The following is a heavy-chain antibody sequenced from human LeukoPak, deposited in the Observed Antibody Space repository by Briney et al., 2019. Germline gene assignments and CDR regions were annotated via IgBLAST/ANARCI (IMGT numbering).Heavy chain of an antibody. V-gene: IGHV3-11*04. Sequence: GGSLRLSCAASGFTFSDYYMSWIRQAPGKGLEWVSSISYSSSTIYYADSVKGRFTISRDNAKNSLYLQMNSLRAEDTAVYYCARDTRTDHFDYWGQGTLVTVSS. CDR2: ISYSSSTI. CDR3: ARDTRTDHFDY. CDR1: GFTFSDYY. D-gene: IGHD3/OR15-3a*01. J-gene: IGHJ4*02.